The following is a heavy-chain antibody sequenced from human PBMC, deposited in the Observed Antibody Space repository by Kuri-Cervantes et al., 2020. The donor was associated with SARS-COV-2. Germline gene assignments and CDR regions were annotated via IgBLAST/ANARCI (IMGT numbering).Heavy chain of an antibody. CDR2: IKQDGSEK. D-gene: IGHD1-26*01. V-gene: IGHV3-7*05. J-gene: IGHJ6*02. CDR3: ARGSKNYSGSRARRNGMDV. Sequence: LSLTCAASGFTFSSYWMSWVRQAPGKGLEWVANIKQDGSEKYYVDSVKGRFTISRDNAKNSLYLQMNSLRAEDTAVYYCARGSKNYSGSRARRNGMDVWGQGTTVTVSS. CDR1: GFTFSSYW.